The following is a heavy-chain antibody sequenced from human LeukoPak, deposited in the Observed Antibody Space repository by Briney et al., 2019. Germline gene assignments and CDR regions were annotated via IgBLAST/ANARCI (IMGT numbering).Heavy chain of an antibody. CDR1: GGSISSSSYY. J-gene: IGHJ4*02. V-gene: IGHV4-39*07. CDR2: IYYSGST. Sequence: SETLSLTCTVSGGSISSSSYYWGWIRQPPGKGLEWIGSIYYSGSTYYNPSLKSRVTISVDTSKNQFSLKLSSVTAADTAVYYCARVPDYYDSSGESQFDYWGQGTLVTVSS. D-gene: IGHD3-22*01. CDR3: ARVPDYYDSSGESQFDY.